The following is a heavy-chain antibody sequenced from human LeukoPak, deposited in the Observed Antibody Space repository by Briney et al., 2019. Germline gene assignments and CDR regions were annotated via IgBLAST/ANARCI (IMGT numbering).Heavy chain of an antibody. CDR2: INSDGSST. J-gene: IGHJ4*02. CDR1: GFTFSSYW. V-gene: IGHV3-74*01. Sequence: GGSLRLSCAASGFTFSSYWMHWVRQAPGKGLVWVSRINSDGSSTSYADSVKGRFTISRDNSKNTLYLQMNSLRAEDTAVYYCARDSGWYYFDYWGQGTLVTVSS. CDR3: ARDSGWYYFDY. D-gene: IGHD6-19*01.